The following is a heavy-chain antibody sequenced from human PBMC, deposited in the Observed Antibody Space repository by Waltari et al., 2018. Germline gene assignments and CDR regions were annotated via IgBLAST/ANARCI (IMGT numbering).Heavy chain of an antibody. CDR1: GYTLTELS. CDR2: FDTEDGET. V-gene: IGHV1-24*01. Sequence: QVQLVQSGAEVKKPGASVKVSCKVSGYTLTELSMHWVRQAPGNGLEWMGGFDTEDGETIYAQKFQGRVTMTEDTSTDTAYMELSSLRSEDTAVYYCATYYDFWSGTNTNNWFDPWGQGTLVTVSS. J-gene: IGHJ5*02. CDR3: ATYYDFWSGTNTNNWFDP. D-gene: IGHD3-3*01.